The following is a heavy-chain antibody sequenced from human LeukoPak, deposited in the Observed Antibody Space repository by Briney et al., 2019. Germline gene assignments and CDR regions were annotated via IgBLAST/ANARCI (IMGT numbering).Heavy chain of an antibody. CDR1: GGSFSGYY. Sequence: SETLSLTCAVYGGSFSGYYWSWLRQPPGKGLEWIGEINHSGSTNYNPSLKSRVTISVDTSKNQFSLKLSSVTAADTAVYYCARMRTIFGVVTSPSDIWGQGTMVTVSS. CDR3: ARMRTIFGVVTSPSDI. V-gene: IGHV4-34*01. D-gene: IGHD3-3*01. CDR2: INHSGST. J-gene: IGHJ3*02.